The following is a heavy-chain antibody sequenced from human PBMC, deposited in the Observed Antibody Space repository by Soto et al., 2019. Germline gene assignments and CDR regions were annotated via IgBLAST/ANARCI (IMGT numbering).Heavy chain of an antibody. CDR1: GFTFSSYA. V-gene: IGHV3-30-3*01. J-gene: IGHJ4*02. CDR3: ASGGWYGDRDYFDY. CDR2: ISYDGSNK. D-gene: IGHD6-19*01. Sequence: HRGGSLRLSCAASGFTFSSYAMHWVRQAPGKGLEWVAVISYDGSNKYYADSVKGRFTISRDNSKNTLYLQMNSLRAEDTAVYYCASGGWYGDRDYFDYWGQVTLVTVSS.